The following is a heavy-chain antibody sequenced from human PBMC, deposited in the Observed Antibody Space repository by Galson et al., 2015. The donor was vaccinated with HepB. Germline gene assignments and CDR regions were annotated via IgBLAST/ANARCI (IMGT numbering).Heavy chain of an antibody. J-gene: IGHJ4*02. CDR3: ARAQYSYGYKPIDY. Sequence: ETLSLTCAVYGGSFSGYYWSWIRQPPGKGLEWIGEINHSGSTNYNPSLKSRVTISVDTSKNQFSLKLSSVTAADTAVYYCARAQYSYGYKPIDYWGQGTLVTVSS. CDR1: GGSFSGYY. V-gene: IGHV4-34*01. D-gene: IGHD5-18*01. CDR2: INHSGST.